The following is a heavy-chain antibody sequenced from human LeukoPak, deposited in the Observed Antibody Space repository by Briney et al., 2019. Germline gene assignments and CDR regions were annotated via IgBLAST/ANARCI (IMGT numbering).Heavy chain of an antibody. J-gene: IGHJ5*02. V-gene: IGHV4-61*08. CDR3: ASHRYSGTYGIGCFDP. D-gene: IGHD1-26*01. CDR2: MYYSGNT. Sequence: SGTLSLTCTVSGGSISSGDYYWSWIRQPPGKGLEWIGYMYYSGNTNYNPSLKSRVTISVDTSKNQFSLKLSSVTAADTAVYYCASHRYSGTYGIGCFDPWGQGTLVTVSS. CDR1: GGSISSGDYY.